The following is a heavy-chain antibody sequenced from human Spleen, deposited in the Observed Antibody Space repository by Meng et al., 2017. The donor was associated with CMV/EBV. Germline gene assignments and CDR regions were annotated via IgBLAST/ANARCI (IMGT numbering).Heavy chain of an antibody. D-gene: IGHD2-2*01. CDR3: ARDRGGYCNTTSCYLLGFLSGMDV. V-gene: IGHV4-34*01. J-gene: IGHJ6*02. CDR1: GGSFSGYY. Sequence: SETLSLTCAVYGGSFSGYYWSWIRQPPGKGLEWIGEINHSGSTNHNPSLKSRVTMSADTSKNLFSLKLSSVTAADTAVYYCARDRGGYCNTTSCYLLGFLSGMDVWGQGTTVTVSS. CDR2: INHSGST.